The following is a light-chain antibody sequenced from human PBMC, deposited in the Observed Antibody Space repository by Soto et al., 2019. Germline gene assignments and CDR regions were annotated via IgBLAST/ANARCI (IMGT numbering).Light chain of an antibody. CDR1: WSNIGNNA. CDR2: YDD. CDR3: AVWDDNLNGVV. J-gene: IGLJ2*01. V-gene: IGLV1-36*01. Sequence: QSVLTQPPSVSEAPRQRVTISCSGSWSNIGNNAVNWYQQLPGKAPKLLIYYDDLLSSGVSDRFSGSKSGTSASLAISGLQSEDEADYYRAVWDDNLNGVVFGGGTKLTVL.